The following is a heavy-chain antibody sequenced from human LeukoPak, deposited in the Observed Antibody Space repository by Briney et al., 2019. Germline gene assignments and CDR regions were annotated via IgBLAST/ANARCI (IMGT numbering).Heavy chain of an antibody. J-gene: IGHJ4*02. D-gene: IGHD6-19*01. V-gene: IGHV3-15*01. CDR3: TSWYSSGWYTKENDY. CDR1: GFTFSNDW. Sequence: GGSLRLSCAASGFTFSNDWMSWVRQAPGKGLEWVGRIKSKTDGGTTDYAAHVKGRFTISSDDSKNTLYLQMNSLKTEDTAVYYCTSWYSSGWYTKENDYWGQGTLVTVSS. CDR2: IKSKTDGGTT.